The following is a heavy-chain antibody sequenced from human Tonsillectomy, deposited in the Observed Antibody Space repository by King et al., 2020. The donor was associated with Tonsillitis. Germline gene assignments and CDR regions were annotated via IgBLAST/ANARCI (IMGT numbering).Heavy chain of an antibody. J-gene: IGHJ4*02. D-gene: IGHD6-19*01. CDR2: ISWAGDSI. CDR1: GFTFDDYA. CDR3: AKAIGMYSSGWYFFDH. V-gene: IGHV3-43D*03. Sequence: VQLVESGGVVVQPGGSLRLSCAASGFTFDDYAMHWVRQAPGKGLEWVSLISWAGDSIYYADSVKGRFTISRDNSKNSLYLQMNSLRAEDTALYYCAKAIGMYSSGWYFFDHWGQGTLVTVSS.